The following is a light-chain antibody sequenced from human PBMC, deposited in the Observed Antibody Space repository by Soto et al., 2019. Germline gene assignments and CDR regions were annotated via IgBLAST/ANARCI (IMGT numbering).Light chain of an antibody. V-gene: IGKV1-5*03. CDR1: QNINRW. CDR2: KAS. Sequence: DIEMTQYPSTLSASVGDTVTITCRASQNINRWLAWYQQRPGKAPNLLIHKASSLEGGVPSRFSGSASGTEFTLTIGSLQPDDFAAYFCLQYNVYPLTFGGGTKVDIK. CDR3: LQYNVYPLT. J-gene: IGKJ4*01.